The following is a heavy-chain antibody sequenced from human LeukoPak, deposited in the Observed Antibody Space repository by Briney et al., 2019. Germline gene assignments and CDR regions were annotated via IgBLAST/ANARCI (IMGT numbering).Heavy chain of an antibody. Sequence: GGSLRLSCAASGFTFSSYSMNWVRQAPGKGLEWVSSISSSSSYIYYADSVKGRFTISRDSAKNSLYLQMNSLRAEDTAVYYCAGLVIRTYYYYGMDVWGKGTTVTVSS. J-gene: IGHJ6*04. CDR2: ISSSSSYI. CDR3: AGLVIRTYYYYGMDV. CDR1: GFTFSSYS. V-gene: IGHV3-21*01. D-gene: IGHD3-9*01.